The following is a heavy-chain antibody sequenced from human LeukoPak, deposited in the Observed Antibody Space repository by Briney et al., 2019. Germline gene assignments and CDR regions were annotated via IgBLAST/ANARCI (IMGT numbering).Heavy chain of an antibody. Sequence: GGSLRLSCAASGFTFCSCSMNWVRQAPGKGLEWVSSISSSSSYIYYADSVKGRFTISRDNAKNSLYLQMSSLRAEDTAVYYCARLEGDCSSTSCYGWSDYWGQGTLVTVSS. CDR2: ISSSSSYI. V-gene: IGHV3-21*01. CDR1: GFTFCSCS. J-gene: IGHJ4*02. D-gene: IGHD2-2*01. CDR3: ARLEGDCSSTSCYGWSDY.